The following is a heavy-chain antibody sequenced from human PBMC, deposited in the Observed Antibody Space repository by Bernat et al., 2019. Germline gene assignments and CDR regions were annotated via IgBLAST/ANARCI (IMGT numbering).Heavy chain of an antibody. CDR1: GLTVSSND. J-gene: IGHJ6*02. Sequence: EVQLVETGGGLIQPGGSLRLSCAASGLTVSSNDMTWVRQAPGKGLEWVSVIHKGGRTYYADSVQGRFTISRDNSKNTLYVDMNSLRAEDTAVYYCARLYYYQMDVWGQETTVTVSS. CDR3: ARLYYYQMDV. CDR2: IHKGGRT. V-gene: IGHV3-53*05.